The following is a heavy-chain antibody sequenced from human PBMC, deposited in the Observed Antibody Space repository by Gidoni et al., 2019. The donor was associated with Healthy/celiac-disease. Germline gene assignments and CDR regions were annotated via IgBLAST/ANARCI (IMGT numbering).Heavy chain of an antibody. D-gene: IGHD6-13*01. CDR2: INNSGRT. V-gene: IGHV4-34*01. J-gene: IGHJ5*02. CDR3: AGGRSSWSRYYNWFDP. CDR1: GGSFSGYY. Sequence: QVQLQQWGAGLLKPSATLSLTCAVYGGSFSGYYWSWIRQPPGKGREWIGEINNSGRTNYNPSLKSRVTISVDTSKNQFSLKLSSVTAADTAVYYCAGGRSSWSRYYNWFDPWGQGTLVTVSS.